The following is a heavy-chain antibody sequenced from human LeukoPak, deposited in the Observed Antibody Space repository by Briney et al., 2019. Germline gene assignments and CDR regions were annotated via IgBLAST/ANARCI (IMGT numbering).Heavy chain of an antibody. Sequence: ASVKVSCKVSGYTLTELSMHWVRQPPGKGLEWIGGFDPEDGETIYAQTFQGRVTMTEDTSTDTDYMELSSLRSEDTAVYYCATGTTYCVSWPWYGMDVWGQGTTVTVSS. CDR2: FDPEDGET. V-gene: IGHV1-24*01. CDR3: ATGTTYCVSWPWYGMDV. D-gene: IGHD1-14*01. CDR1: GYTLTELS. J-gene: IGHJ6*02.